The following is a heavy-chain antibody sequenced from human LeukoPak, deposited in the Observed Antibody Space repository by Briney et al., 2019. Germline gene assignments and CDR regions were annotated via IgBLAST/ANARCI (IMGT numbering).Heavy chain of an antibody. J-gene: IGHJ4*02. V-gene: IGHV3-33*01. CDR2: IWYDGSNK. CDR3: AREPPGSGSYDY. Sequence: TGGSLRLSCAASGFTFSSYGMHWVRQAPGKGLEWVAVIWYDGSNKFYADSVKGRFTISRDNSKNTLYLQMNSLRGEDTAVYYCAREPPGSGSYDYWGQGSLVTASS. CDR1: GFTFSSYG. D-gene: IGHD3-10*01.